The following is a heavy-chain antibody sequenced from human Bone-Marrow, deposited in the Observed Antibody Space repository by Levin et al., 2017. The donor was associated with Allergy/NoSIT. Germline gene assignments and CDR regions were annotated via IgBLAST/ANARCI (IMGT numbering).Heavy chain of an antibody. CDR1: GFTFDDQT. J-gene: IGHJ4*02. CDR3: AKPVGYHGWGNYFAS. Sequence: GGSLRLSCAASGFTFDDQTMHWVRQAPGKGLEWVSLISWDAANTYYAESVKGRFTVSRDNSRNSLFLQLNSLRPEDTAFYYCAKPVGYHGWGNYFASWGQGTLVTVSS. D-gene: IGHD3-10*01. CDR2: ISWDAANT. V-gene: IGHV3-43*01.